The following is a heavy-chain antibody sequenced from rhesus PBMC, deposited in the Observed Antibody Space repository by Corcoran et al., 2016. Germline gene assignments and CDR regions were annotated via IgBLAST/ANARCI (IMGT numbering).Heavy chain of an antibody. CDR1: GFTFSSYG. V-gene: IGHV3S5*01. CDR2: ISNGGGST. Sequence: EVQLVESGGGLVQPGGSLRLSCAASGFTFSSYGMSWVRQAPGKGLGWVSYISNGGGSTYCADSVKGRFTISRDNSKNTLSLQMNSLRAEDTAVYYCARLYSGSWNVLDYWGQGVLVTVSS. J-gene: IGHJ4*01. D-gene: IGHD6-25*01. CDR3: ARLYSGSWNVLDY.